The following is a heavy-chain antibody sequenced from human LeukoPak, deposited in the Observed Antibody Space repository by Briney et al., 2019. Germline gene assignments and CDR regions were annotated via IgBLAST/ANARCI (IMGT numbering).Heavy chain of an antibody. CDR1: GGTFGRYA. CDR2: VSPIYGTS. D-gene: IGHD2-15*01. V-gene: IGHV1-69*13. Sequence: SVKVSCKASGGTFGRYAITWVRQSPGQRVEWMGGVSPIYGTSDYAQRFQGRVTISADESTSTAFLEVRSLRSEDTAVYYCARDCSGGRCYGAFDIWGQGTLVIVSS. J-gene: IGHJ3*02. CDR3: ARDCSGGRCYGAFDI.